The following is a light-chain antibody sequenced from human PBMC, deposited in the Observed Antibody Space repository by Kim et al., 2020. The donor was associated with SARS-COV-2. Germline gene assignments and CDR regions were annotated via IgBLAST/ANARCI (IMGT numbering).Light chain of an antibody. CDR2: KNN. J-gene: IGLJ3*02. Sequence: QSVLTQPPSASGTPGQRVTISCSGSSSNIGSNTVNWYQQVPGTAPQLLISKNNQRPSGVPDRFSGSTSGTSASLAISGLQSEDEADYYCAAWDDSLSAWVFGGGTKVTVL. CDR3: AAWDDSLSAWV. CDR1: SSNIGSNT. V-gene: IGLV1-44*01.